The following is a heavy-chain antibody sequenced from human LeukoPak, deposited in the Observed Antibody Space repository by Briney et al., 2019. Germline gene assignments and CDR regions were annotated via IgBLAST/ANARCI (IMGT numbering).Heavy chain of an antibody. J-gene: IGHJ5*02. V-gene: IGHV5-51*01. D-gene: IGHD1-1*01. CDR1: GCNFSRYW. CDR3: ARQEGTSFNWFDP. Sequence: GESLKISCKGSGCNFSRYWIGWVRQMPGKGLECMGIIYPGDSDTRYSPSFQGQVTISADKYTNTAYLQWRSLKASDTAIYYCARQEGTSFNWFDPWGQGTLVIVSA. CDR2: IYPGDSDT.